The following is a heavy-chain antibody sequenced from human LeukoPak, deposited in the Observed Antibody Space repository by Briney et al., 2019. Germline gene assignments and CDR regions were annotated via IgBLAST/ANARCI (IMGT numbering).Heavy chain of an antibody. CDR2: ISGSGGST. CDR3: AKLYNDYGDENFDF. Sequence: GRSLRLSCAASGFIFSSCVMSWVRQAPGKGLEWVSVISGSGGSTYYADSVKGRFTISRDDSKNALYLQMNSLRAEDTAVYYCAKLYNDYGDENFDFWGQGTLVIVSS. D-gene: IGHD4-17*01. CDR1: GFIFSSCV. V-gene: IGHV3-23*01. J-gene: IGHJ4*02.